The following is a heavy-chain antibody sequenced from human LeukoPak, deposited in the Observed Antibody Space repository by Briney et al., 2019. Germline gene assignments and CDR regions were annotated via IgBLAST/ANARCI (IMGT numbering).Heavy chain of an antibody. CDR3: AELGITMIGGV. D-gene: IGHD3-10*02. CDR2: IRYDASNK. V-gene: IGHV3-30*02. CDR1: GFTFSSYG. J-gene: IGHJ6*04. Sequence: PGGSLRLSCVSSGFTFSSYGMHWVRQAPGKGLEWVAFIRYDASNKYYADSVKGRFTISRDNSKNTLYLQTNSLRAEDTAVYYCAELGITMIGGVWGKGTTVTISS.